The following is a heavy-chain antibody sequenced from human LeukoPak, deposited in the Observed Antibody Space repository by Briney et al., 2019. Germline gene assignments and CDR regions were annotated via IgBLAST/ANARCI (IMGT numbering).Heavy chain of an antibody. CDR2: ISWNSGSI. V-gene: IGHV3-9*01. CDR3: AKDKNWNYGGNFDY. CDR1: GFTFDDYA. J-gene: IGHJ4*02. D-gene: IGHD1-7*01. Sequence: GGSLRLSCAASGFTFDDYAMHWVRQAPGKDLEWVSGISWNSGSIGYAGSVKGRFTISRDNAKNSLYLQMNSLRAGDTALYYCAKDKNWNYGGNFDYWGQGTLVTVSS.